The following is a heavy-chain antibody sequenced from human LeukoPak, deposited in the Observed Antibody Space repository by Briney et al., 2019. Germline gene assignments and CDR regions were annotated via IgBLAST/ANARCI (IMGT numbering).Heavy chain of an antibody. CDR2: INPNSGGT. CDR3: AREIYDSFDS. J-gene: IGHJ4*02. V-gene: IGHV1-2*02. D-gene: IGHD3-3*01. CDR1: GYTFTGYH. Sequence: EASVKVSCKASGYTFTGYHMHWVRQAPGQGLGWMGWINPNSGGTNYAQKFQGRVTMTRDTSISTAYMDLSRLRSDDTAVYYCAREIYDSFDSWGQGALVTVSS.